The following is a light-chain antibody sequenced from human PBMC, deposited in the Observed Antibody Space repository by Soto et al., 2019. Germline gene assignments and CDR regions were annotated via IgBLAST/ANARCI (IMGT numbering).Light chain of an antibody. CDR2: EVS. J-gene: IGLJ1*01. Sequence: QSVLTQPSSLSVSPGQSITISFTGTSSDVGGYNYVSWYQQHPGKAPKLMIYEVSNRPSGVSNRFSGSKSGNTASLTISGLQAEDEADYYCSSYTSSSLEVFGTGTKVTVL. V-gene: IGLV2-14*01. CDR1: SSDVGGYNY. CDR3: SSYTSSSLEV.